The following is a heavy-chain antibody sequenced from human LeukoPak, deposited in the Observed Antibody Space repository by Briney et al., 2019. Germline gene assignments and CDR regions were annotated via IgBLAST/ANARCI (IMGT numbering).Heavy chain of an antibody. CDR3: ARRIFGVVIILSSMGAFDI. J-gene: IGHJ3*02. Sequence: SETLSLTCAVSGYSISSGYYWGWIRQPPGKGLERIGSIYHSGSTYYNPSLKSRVTISVDTSKNQFSLKLSSVTAADTAVYYCARRIFGVVIILSSMGAFDIWGQGTMVTVSS. CDR1: GYSISSGYY. V-gene: IGHV4-38-2*01. D-gene: IGHD3-3*01. CDR2: IYHSGST.